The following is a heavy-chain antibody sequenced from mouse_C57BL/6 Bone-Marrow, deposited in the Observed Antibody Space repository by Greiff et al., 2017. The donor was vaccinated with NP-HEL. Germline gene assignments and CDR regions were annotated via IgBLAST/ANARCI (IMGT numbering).Heavy chain of an antibody. J-gene: IGHJ2*01. CDR3: ARTGTHFDY. CDR2: INPSTGGT. D-gene: IGHD4-1*01. Sequence: VHVKQSGPELVKPGASVKISCKASGYSFTGYYMNWVKQSPEKSLEWIGEINPSTGGTTYNQKFKAKATLTVDKSSSTAYMQLKSLTSEDSAVYYCARTGTHFDYWGQGTTLTVSS. CDR1: GYSFTGYY. V-gene: IGHV1-42*01.